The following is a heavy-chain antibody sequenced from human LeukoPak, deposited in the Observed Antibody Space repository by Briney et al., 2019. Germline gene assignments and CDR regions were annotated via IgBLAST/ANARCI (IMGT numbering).Heavy chain of an antibody. V-gene: IGHV4-38-2*01. D-gene: IGHD4-17*01. J-gene: IGHJ4*02. Sequence: SETLSLTCAVSGYSISSGYYWGWIRQPPGKGLGWIGSIYHSGSTYYNPSLKSRVTISVDTSMNQFSLKLSSVTAADTAVYYCARSDVYGDFFDYWGQGTLVTVSS. CDR3: ARSDVYGDFFDY. CDR2: IYHSGST. CDR1: GYSISSGYY.